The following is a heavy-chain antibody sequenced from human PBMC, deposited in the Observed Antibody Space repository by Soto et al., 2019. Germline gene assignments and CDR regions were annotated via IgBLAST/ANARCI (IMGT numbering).Heavy chain of an antibody. CDR1: GGSISSGGYS. J-gene: IGHJ4*02. Sequence: QLQLQESGSGLVKPSQTLSLTCAVSGGSISSGGYSWSWIRQPPGKGLEWIGYIYHSGSTYYNPSLKSRVTISVDRSKNQFSLKRCSVPAADTAVYYCARGGGVVAATAKEAYFDYWGQGTLVTVSS. CDR2: IYHSGST. V-gene: IGHV4-30-2*01. D-gene: IGHD2-15*01. CDR3: ARGGGVVAATAKEAYFDY.